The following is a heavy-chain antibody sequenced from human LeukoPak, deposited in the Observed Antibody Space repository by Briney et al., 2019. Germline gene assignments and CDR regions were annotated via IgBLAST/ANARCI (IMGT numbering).Heavy chain of an antibody. D-gene: IGHD2-2*02. Sequence: GGSLRLSCAASGFTFSDYYMSWIRRAPGKGLEWVSYISSGSRYTNYADSVKGRFTISRDNAKNSLNLQMNSLRAEDTAVYYCARVGVDTPRNNWFDPWGQGTLVTVSS. CDR2: ISSGSRYT. V-gene: IGHV3-11*06. J-gene: IGHJ5*02. CDR1: GFTFSDYY. CDR3: ARVGVDTPRNNWFDP.